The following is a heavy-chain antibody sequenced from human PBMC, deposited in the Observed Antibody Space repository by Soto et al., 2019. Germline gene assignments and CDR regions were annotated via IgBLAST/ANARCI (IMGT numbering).Heavy chain of an antibody. Sequence: QVQLVQSGAEVKKPGSSVKVSCKASGGTFSSYAISWVRQAPGQGLEWMGGIIPNFGTANYAQKFQGRVTITADESTSTAYMELSSLRSEDTAVYYCARDYDDDMWGHCWFDPWGQGTLVTVSS. CDR1: GGTFSSYA. V-gene: IGHV1-69*01. CDR3: ARDYDDDMWGHCWFDP. D-gene: IGHD3-9*01. CDR2: IIPNFGTA. J-gene: IGHJ5*02.